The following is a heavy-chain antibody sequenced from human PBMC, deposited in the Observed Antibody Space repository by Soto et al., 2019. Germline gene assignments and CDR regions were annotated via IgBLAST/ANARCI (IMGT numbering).Heavy chain of an antibody. D-gene: IGHD5-12*01. CDR3: ARRRDGYNFDYYYGMDV. Sequence: GESLKISCRGSGYSFTSHWIGWVRQMPGKGLEWMGIIYPDDSDTRYSPSFQGQVTISADKSISTAYLQWSSLKASDTAMYYCARRRDGYNFDYYYGMDVWGQGTTVTVSS. CDR2: IYPDDSDT. J-gene: IGHJ6*02. V-gene: IGHV5-51*01. CDR1: GYSFTSHW.